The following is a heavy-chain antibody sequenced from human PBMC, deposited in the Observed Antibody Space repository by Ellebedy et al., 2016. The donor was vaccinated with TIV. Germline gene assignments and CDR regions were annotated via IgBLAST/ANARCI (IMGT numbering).Heavy chain of an antibody. D-gene: IGHD6-13*01. CDR2: IYTTGSG. CDR3: ARVSLAGDFFDY. CDR1: GGSIRGYY. J-gene: IGHJ4*02. V-gene: IGHV4-4*07. Sequence: MPGGSLRLSCTVSGGSIRGYYWSRIRQPAGKGMEWIGRIYTTGSGDYNPSLQSRVTMSVDTSKNQFSLHLRSVTAADTAVYFCARVSLAGDFFDYWGQGTLVAVSS.